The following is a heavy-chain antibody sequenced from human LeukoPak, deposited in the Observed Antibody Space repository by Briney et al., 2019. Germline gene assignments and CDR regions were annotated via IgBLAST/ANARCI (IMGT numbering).Heavy chain of an antibody. D-gene: IGHD3-10*01. V-gene: IGHV4-59*01. CDR2: IHYSGST. CDR3: ARVKATGMVRGVGMDV. J-gene: IGHJ6*02. CDR1: GDSTSNFY. Sequence: SETLSLTCTVSGDSTSNFYWNWIRQSPGKGLEWIGNIHYSGSTNYNPSLKSRVTISVDTSKNQFSLKLSSVTAADTAVYYCARVKATGMVRGVGMDVWGQGTTVTVSS.